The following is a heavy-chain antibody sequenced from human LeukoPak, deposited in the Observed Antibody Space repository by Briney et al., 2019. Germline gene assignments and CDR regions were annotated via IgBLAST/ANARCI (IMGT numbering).Heavy chain of an antibody. CDR1: GFTVSSNY. CDR2: IYSGGST. V-gene: IGHV3-66*01. D-gene: IGHD3-10*01. Sequence: GGSLRLSCAASGFTVSSNYMSWVRQAPGKGLEWVSVIYSGGSTYYADSVKGRFTISRDNSKNTLYLQMNSLRAEDTAVYYCARDQLLWFGETRWGQGTLVTVSS. CDR3: ARDQLLWFGETR. J-gene: IGHJ4*02.